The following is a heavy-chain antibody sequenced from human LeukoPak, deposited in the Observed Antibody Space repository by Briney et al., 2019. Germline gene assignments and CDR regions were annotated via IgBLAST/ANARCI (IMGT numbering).Heavy chain of an antibody. V-gene: IGHV1-2*02. CDR2: INPNSGGT. J-gene: IGHJ5*02. CDR1: GYTFTGYY. CDR3: ARDHVAAAGTGWFDP. D-gene: IGHD6-13*01. Sequence: ASVKVSCKASGYTFTGYYIHWVRQAPGQGLEWMGWINPNSGGTNYAQKFQGRVTMTRETSISTAYMELSRLSSDDTAVYYCARDHVAAAGTGWFDPWGQGTLVIVSS.